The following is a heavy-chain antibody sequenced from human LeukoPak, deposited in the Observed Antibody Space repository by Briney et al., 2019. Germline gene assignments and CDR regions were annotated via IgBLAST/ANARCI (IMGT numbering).Heavy chain of an antibody. V-gene: IGHV5-51*01. D-gene: IGHD5-12*01. CDR2: IYPGDFDT. CDR1: GYSFTSHW. J-gene: IGHJ4*02. Sequence: GESLKISCKGSGYSFTSHWIGWVRQMPGKGLEWMGIIYPGDFDTRYSPSFQGQVTISADKSINTAYLQWSSLKASDTAIYYCARQFSGHDRDYWGQGTLVTVSS. CDR3: ARQFSGHDRDY.